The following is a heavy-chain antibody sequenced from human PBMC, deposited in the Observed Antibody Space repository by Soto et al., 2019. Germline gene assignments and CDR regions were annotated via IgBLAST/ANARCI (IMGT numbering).Heavy chain of an antibody. Sequence: EVQLLESGGGLVQPGGSLSLSCAASGFTFSSYAMSWVRQAPGKGLEWVSAISGSGGSTYYADSVKGRFTISRDNSKNTLYLQMNSLRAEDTAVYYCAKAPSDYCSSTSCYEEDYYFDYWGQGTLVTVSS. J-gene: IGHJ4*02. D-gene: IGHD2-2*01. CDR1: GFTFSSYA. V-gene: IGHV3-23*01. CDR2: ISGSGGST. CDR3: AKAPSDYCSSTSCYEEDYYFDY.